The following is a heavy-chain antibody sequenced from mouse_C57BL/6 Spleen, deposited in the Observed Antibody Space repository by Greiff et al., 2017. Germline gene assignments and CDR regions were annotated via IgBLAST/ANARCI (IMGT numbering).Heavy chain of an antibody. CDR2: ISDGGSYT. V-gene: IGHV5-4*01. Sequence: EVQGVESGGGLVKPGGSLKLSCAASGFTFSSYAMSWVRQTPEKRLEWVATISDGGSYTYYPDNVKGRFTISRDNAKNNLYLQMSHLKAEDTAMYYGARDSSTTVVATRAWFAYWGQGTLVTVSA. J-gene: IGHJ3*01. D-gene: IGHD1-1*01. CDR1: GFTFSSYA. CDR3: ARDSSTTVVATRAWFAY.